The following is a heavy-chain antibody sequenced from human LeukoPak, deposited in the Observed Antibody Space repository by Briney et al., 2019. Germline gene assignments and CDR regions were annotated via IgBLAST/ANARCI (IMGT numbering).Heavy chain of an antibody. Sequence: ASVKVSCKASGYTFTDYHIHWVRQVPGQGLEWMGRINPKSGGTDNSQSFQGRVTMTSETSISAAYLELSRLKSDDTAIYYCAREAMMEGKYCDHWGEGAVVTVSS. CDR2: INPKSGGT. CDR3: AREAMMEGKYCDH. D-gene: IGHD3-22*01. CDR1: GYTFTDYH. J-gene: IGHJ4*02. V-gene: IGHV1-2*06.